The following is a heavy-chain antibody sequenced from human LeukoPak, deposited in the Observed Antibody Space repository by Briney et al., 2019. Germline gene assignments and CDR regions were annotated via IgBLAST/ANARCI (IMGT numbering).Heavy chain of an antibody. D-gene: IGHD3-10*01. Sequence: GGSLRLSCAASGFTFSSYAMSWVRQAPGKGLEWVSAISGSGGSTYYADSVKDRFTISRDNSKNTLYLQMNSLRAEDTAVYYCAKDPRGVIPRGWFDPWGQGTLVTVSS. CDR1: GFTFSSYA. CDR3: AKDPRGVIPRGWFDP. CDR2: ISGSGGST. J-gene: IGHJ5*02. V-gene: IGHV3-23*01.